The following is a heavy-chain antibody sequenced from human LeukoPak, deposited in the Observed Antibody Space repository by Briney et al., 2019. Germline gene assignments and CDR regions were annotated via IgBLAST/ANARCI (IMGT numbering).Heavy chain of an antibody. J-gene: IGHJ6*03. CDR2: IKQDGSEK. Sequence: GGSLRLSCAASGFTFRSYWMSWVRQAPGKGLEWVANIKQDGSEKSYVDSVKGRFTISRDNAKNSLYLQMNSLRAEDTAVYYCAREDSSSSPPMDVWGKGTTVTVSS. CDR1: GFTFRSYW. V-gene: IGHV3-7*01. CDR3: AREDSSSSPPMDV. D-gene: IGHD6-6*01.